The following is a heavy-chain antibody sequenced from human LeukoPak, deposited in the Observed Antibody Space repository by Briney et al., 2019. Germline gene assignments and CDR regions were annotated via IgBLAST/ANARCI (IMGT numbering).Heavy chain of an antibody. CDR1: GFAFSDYA. Sequence: GGSLRPSCAASGFAFSDYAMSWVRQAPGKGLVWVSIITSNGARTNYAESVKGRFTISRNNSKNTLYLQMTGLRAEDTAGYYCVRVSGSYYLEYWGQGTLVTVSS. CDR2: ITSNGART. J-gene: IGHJ4*02. CDR3: VRVSGSYYLEY. V-gene: IGHV3-23*01. D-gene: IGHD1-26*01.